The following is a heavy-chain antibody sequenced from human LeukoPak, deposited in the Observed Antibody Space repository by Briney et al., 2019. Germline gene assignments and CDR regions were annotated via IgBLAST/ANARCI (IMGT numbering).Heavy chain of an antibody. Sequence: ASVKVSCKASGYTFTSYDINWVRQATGQGLEWMGWMNPNSGNTGYAQKFQGRVTMTRNTSISTAYMELSRLISDDTAVYYCASFGWEGTFDIWGQGTMVTVSS. CDR2: MNPNSGNT. D-gene: IGHD1-26*01. CDR1: GYTFTSYD. V-gene: IGHV1-8*01. J-gene: IGHJ3*02. CDR3: ASFGWEGTFDI.